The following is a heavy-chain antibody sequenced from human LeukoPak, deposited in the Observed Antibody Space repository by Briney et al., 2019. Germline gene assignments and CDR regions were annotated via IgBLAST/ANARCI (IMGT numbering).Heavy chain of an antibody. Sequence: GGSLRLSCAASGFTFSSYEMNWVRQAPGKGLEWVSAISGSGGSTYYADSVKGRFTISRDNSKNTLYLQMNSLRAEDTAVYYCAKGYSGYGGNQALFDYWGQGTLVTVSS. CDR2: ISGSGGST. V-gene: IGHV3-23*01. CDR1: GFTFSSYE. CDR3: AKGYSGYGGNQALFDY. D-gene: IGHD4-23*01. J-gene: IGHJ4*02.